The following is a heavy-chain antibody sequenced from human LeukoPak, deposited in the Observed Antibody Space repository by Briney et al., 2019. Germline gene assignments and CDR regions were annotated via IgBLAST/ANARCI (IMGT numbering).Heavy chain of an antibody. D-gene: IGHD2-21*02. CDR3: ASSDRGGDCMNAFDI. V-gene: IGHV4-39*01. CDR1: GGSISSSSYY. J-gene: IGHJ3*02. Sequence: ASETLSLTCTVSGGSISSSSYYWGWIRQPPGKGLEWIGSIYYSGSTYYNPSLKSRVTISVDTSKNQFSLKLSSVTAADTAVYYCASSDRGGDCMNAFDIWGQGTMVTVSS. CDR2: IYYSGST.